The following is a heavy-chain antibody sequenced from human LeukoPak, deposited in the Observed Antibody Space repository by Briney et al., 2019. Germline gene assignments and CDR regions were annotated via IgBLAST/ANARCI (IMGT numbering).Heavy chain of an antibody. CDR1: GFTFDDYA. Sequence: GGSLRLSCAASGFTFDDYAMHWVRQAPGKGLEWVSGISWNSGSIGYTDSVKGRFTISRDNAKNSLYLQMNSLRAEDTALYYCAKDSGYYDSSGGQWGQGTLVTVSS. CDR2: ISWNSGSI. D-gene: IGHD3-22*01. CDR3: AKDSGYYDSSGGQ. J-gene: IGHJ4*02. V-gene: IGHV3-9*01.